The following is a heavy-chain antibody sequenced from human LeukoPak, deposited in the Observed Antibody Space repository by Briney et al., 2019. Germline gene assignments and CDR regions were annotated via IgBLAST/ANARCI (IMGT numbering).Heavy chain of an antibody. CDR3: TTGAPPYCSGGSCYSELYFDY. J-gene: IGHJ4*02. V-gene: IGHV3-15*01. CDR2: IKSKTDGGTT. D-gene: IGHD2-15*01. Sequence: GGSLRLSCAASGFTFSNAWMSWVRQAPGKGLEWVGRIKSKTDGGTTDYAAPVKGRFTISRDDSKNTLYLQMNSLKTEDTAVYYCTTGAPPYCSGGSCYSELYFDYWGQGTLVTVSS. CDR1: GFTFSNAW.